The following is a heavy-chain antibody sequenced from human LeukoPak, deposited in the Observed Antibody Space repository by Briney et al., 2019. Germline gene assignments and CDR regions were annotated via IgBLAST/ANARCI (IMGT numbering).Heavy chain of an antibody. J-gene: IGHJ4*02. CDR1: GYTFTSYA. V-gene: IGHV1-3*01. CDR3: ARDTWLVLIGGMYDY. CDR2: INAGNGNT. Sequence: ASVKVSCKASGYTFTSYAMHWVRQAPGQRLEWTGWINAGNGNTKYSQKFQGRVTITRDTSASTAYMELSSLRSEDTAVYYCARDTWLVLIGGMYDYWGQGTLVTVSS. D-gene: IGHD6-19*01.